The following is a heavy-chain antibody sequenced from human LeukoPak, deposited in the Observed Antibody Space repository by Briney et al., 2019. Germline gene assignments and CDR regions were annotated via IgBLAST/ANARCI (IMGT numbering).Heavy chain of an antibody. CDR1: GFTFSSYP. Sequence: GGSLGLSCAASGFTFSSYPMHWVRQAPGKGLEWVAVISYDGSDKHYADPVKGRFTISRDNSKNTLYLQMDSLRAEDTAVYYCAREGSSGYYPYWGQGILVTVSS. CDR2: ISYDGSDK. D-gene: IGHD3-22*01. J-gene: IGHJ4*02. CDR3: AREGSSGYYPY. V-gene: IGHV3-30-3*01.